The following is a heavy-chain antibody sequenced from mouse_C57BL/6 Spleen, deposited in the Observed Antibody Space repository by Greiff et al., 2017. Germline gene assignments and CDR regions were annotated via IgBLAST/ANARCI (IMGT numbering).Heavy chain of an antibody. D-gene: IGHD4-1*01. CDR3: AKLGRLGYFDV. Sequence: QVQLKESGAELVKPGASVKISCKASGYAFSSYWMNWVKQRPGKGLEWIGQIYPGDGDTNYNGKFKGKATLTADKSSSTAYMQLSCLTSEDSAVYFCAKLGRLGYFDVWGTGTTVTVSS. J-gene: IGHJ1*03. V-gene: IGHV1-80*01. CDR2: IYPGDGDT. CDR1: GYAFSSYW.